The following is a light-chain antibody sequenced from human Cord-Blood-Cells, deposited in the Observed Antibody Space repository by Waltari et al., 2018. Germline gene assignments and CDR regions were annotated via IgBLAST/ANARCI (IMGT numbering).Light chain of an antibody. Sequence: EIVLTQSPATLSLPPGERATLPCRASQSVSSYLAWYQQKPGQAPRLLIYDAANRATGIPARFSGSGSGTDFTLTISRLEPEDFAVYFCQQRSNWPPLPFGGGTKVEIK. CDR2: DAA. CDR1: QSVSSY. CDR3: QQRSNWPPLP. J-gene: IGKJ4*01. V-gene: IGKV3-11*01.